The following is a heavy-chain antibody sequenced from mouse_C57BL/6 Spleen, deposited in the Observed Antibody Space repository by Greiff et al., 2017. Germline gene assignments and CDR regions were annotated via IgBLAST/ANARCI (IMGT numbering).Heavy chain of an antibody. D-gene: IGHD2-2*01. V-gene: IGHV1-63*01. J-gene: IGHJ4*01. CDR3: ARCFNDGYDLYARDY. CDR2: IYPGGGYT. CDR1: GYTFTNYW. Sequence: QVQLQQSGAELVRPGTSVKMSCKASGYTFTNYWIGWAKQRPGHGLEWIGVIYPGGGYTNYNEKFKGKATLTADKSSSTAYMQFSSLTSDDSAIYYRARCFNDGYDLYARDYWGQGTSVTVSS.